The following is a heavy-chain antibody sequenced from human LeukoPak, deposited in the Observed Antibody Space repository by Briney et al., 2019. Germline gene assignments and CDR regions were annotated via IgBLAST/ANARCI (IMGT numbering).Heavy chain of an antibody. CDR1: GFPFSSYA. CDR3: ARAYSSSWYDF. D-gene: IGHD6-13*01. V-gene: IGHV3-23*01. CDR2: ISGNSVST. Sequence: GGPLDLSCTASGFPFSSYAMSWVRQAPGKGLEWVSGISGNSVSTYYADSVKGRFTISRDNSKNTLFLQMSSLRAEDTAVYYCARAYSSSWYDFWGQGTLVTVSS. J-gene: IGHJ5*01.